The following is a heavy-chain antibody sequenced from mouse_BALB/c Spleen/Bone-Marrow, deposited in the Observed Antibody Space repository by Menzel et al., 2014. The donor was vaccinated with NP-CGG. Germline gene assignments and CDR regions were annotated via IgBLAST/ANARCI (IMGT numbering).Heavy chain of an antibody. CDR2: IDTSDSYT. CDR1: GYTFTDNW. J-gene: IGHJ4*01. Sequence: QVQLQQSGAELGKPGASVKMSCKASGYTFTDNWIYWVKQRPGQGLEWIGAIDTSDSYTNYNQKFMGKASLTVDASSSTAYMQVSSLTSDDSAVYYCARGGHDFSLDYWGQGTSVAVSS. D-gene: IGHD2-4*01. V-gene: IGHV1-69*02. CDR3: ARGGHDFSLDY.